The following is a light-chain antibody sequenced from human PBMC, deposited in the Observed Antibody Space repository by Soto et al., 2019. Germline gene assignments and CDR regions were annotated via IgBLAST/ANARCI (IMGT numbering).Light chain of an antibody. CDR3: SSYAGSNNVI. CDR1: SSDVGGNNY. CDR2: EVT. Sequence: QSALTQPPSASGSPGQSVAISCTGTSSDVGGNNYVSWNQQHPGKAPKLMVYEVTKRPSGVPDRFSGSKSGNTASLTVSGLQAEDEADYYCSSYAGSNNVIFGGGTQLTVL. V-gene: IGLV2-8*01. J-gene: IGLJ2*01.